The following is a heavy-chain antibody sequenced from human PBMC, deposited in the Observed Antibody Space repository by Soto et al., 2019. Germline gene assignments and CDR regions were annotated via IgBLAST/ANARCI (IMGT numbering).Heavy chain of an antibody. Sequence: GGSLRLSCAASGFTFSSYAMHWVRQAPGKGLEWVAVISYDGSNKYYADSVKGRFTISRDNSKNTLYLQMNSMRAEDTAVYYCARVGVMWQQLLPNFDSWGQGTLVTVSS. CDR3: ARVGVMWQQLLPNFDS. CDR2: ISYDGSNK. D-gene: IGHD6-13*01. CDR1: GFTFSSYA. V-gene: IGHV3-30-3*01. J-gene: IGHJ4*02.